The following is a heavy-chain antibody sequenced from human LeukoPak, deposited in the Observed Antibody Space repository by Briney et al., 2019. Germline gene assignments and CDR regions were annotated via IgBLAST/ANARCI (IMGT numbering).Heavy chain of an antibody. CDR1: GFTFSSYA. Sequence: GGSLRLSCAASGFTFSSYAMSWVRQVPGKGLEWVGQTVSEIDGGTTDYAAPVKGRFTISRDDSKSTLYLQMNSLKIEDTAVYYCTTDEDWNYARKDVWGQGATVIVSS. CDR2: TVSEIDGGTT. D-gene: IGHD1-7*01. V-gene: IGHV3-15*04. J-gene: IGHJ6*02. CDR3: TTDEDWNYARKDV.